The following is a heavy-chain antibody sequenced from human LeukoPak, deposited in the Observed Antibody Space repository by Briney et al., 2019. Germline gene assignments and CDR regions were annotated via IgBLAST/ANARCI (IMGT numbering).Heavy chain of an antibody. D-gene: IGHD2-2*01. CDR3: ASDEGCRGSSCSRGYFEH. CDR2: MHYRGLT. J-gene: IGHJ1*01. Sequence: PSETLSLTCTVYGGSISSDFWSWIRQPPGKGLEWIGQMHYRGLTDYNPSLKSGVAIFVDPSKTQFSLRLSSVTAADTAVYYCASDEGCRGSSCSRGYFEHWGQGTLVTVSS. V-gene: IGHV4-59*01. CDR1: GGSISSDF.